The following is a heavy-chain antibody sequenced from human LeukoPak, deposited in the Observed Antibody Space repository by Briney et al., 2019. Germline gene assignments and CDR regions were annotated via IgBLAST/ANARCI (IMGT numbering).Heavy chain of an antibody. CDR2: ITLDGSDS. Sequence: GGSLRLSCAASGFPFSSYWMAWVRQAPGRGLEWVATITLDGSDSYYVDSVKGRFTVSRDNAKDSLYLQMNSLRVEDTAVFYCTTENWYVFENWGQGSLVTVSS. D-gene: IGHD1-1*01. CDR1: GFPFSSYW. J-gene: IGHJ4*02. CDR3: TTENWYVFEN. V-gene: IGHV3-7*04.